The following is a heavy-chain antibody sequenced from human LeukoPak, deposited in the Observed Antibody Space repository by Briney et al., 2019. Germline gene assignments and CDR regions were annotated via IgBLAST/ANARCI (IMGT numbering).Heavy chain of an antibody. D-gene: IGHD3-22*01. V-gene: IGHV3-33*01. CDR2: IWYDGSNK. Sequence: QPGRSLGLSCAASGFTFSTYGMHWVRQPPGKGLEWVAVIWYDGSNKYYADSVQGRFTISRDNSKNTLYLQMNSLRVEDTAVYYCARAGQARYYDSSAYSLGAFDIWGQGTMVTVSS. J-gene: IGHJ3*02. CDR1: GFTFSTYG. CDR3: ARAGQARYYDSSAYSLGAFDI.